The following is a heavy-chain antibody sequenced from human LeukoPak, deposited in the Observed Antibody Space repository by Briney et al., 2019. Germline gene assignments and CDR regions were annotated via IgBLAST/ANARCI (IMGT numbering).Heavy chain of an antibody. CDR1: GYTFTSYG. Sequence: ASVKVSCKASGYTFTSYGIIWVRQAPGQGLEWMGWISGYNGNTNYAQKLQGRVTMTTDTSTSTAYMELRSLRSDDTAVYYCARGTYYDYVWGSYRYTTFDYWGQGTLVTVSS. V-gene: IGHV1-18*01. D-gene: IGHD3-16*02. CDR3: ARGTYYDYVWGSYRYTTFDY. CDR2: ISGYNGNT. J-gene: IGHJ4*02.